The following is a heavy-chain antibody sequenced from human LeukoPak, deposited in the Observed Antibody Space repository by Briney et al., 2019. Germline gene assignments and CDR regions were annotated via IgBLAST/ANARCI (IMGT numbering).Heavy chain of an antibody. V-gene: IGHV1-24*01. CDR3: ATGLWLGKYLDV. D-gene: IGHD3-10*01. CDR1: GYTVTELS. CDR2: FHPEDGET. J-gene: IGHJ6*04. Sequence: ASVKVSCKVSGYTVTELSMHWVRQSPGKGPEWMGGFHPEDGETIYAQKFQGRVTMTEDTSTDTAYMELSSLRSEDTAVYYCATGLWLGKYLDVWGKGTTVTISS.